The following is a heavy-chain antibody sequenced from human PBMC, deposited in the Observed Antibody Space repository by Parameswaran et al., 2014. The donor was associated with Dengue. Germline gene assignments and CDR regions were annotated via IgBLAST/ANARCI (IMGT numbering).Heavy chain of an antibody. CDR3: ARDLQDYDSSRFDY. Sequence: VRQAPGKGLEWVAVISYDGSNKYYADSVKGRFTISRDNSKNTLYLQMNSLRAEDTAVYYCARDLQDYDSSRFDYWGQGTLVTVSS. V-gene: IGHV3-30*03. J-gene: IGHJ4*02. CDR2: ISYDGSNK. D-gene: IGHD3-22*01.